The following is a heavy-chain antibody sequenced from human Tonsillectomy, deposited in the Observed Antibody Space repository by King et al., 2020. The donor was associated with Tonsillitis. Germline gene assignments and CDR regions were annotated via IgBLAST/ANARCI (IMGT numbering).Heavy chain of an antibody. CDR1: GFTFDDYA. D-gene: IGHD3-3*01. V-gene: IGHV3-9*01. Sequence: VQLVESGGGLVQPGRSLRLSCAASGFTFDDYAMHWVRQAPGKGLEWVSGISWNSGSIGYADSVKGRFTISRDNAKNSLYLQMNSLRAEDTALYYCAKDGVYYDFWGGYYKLRVAEYYFDYWGQGTLVTVSS. J-gene: IGHJ4*02. CDR3: AKDGVYYDFWGGYYKLRVAEYYFDY. CDR2: ISWNSGSI.